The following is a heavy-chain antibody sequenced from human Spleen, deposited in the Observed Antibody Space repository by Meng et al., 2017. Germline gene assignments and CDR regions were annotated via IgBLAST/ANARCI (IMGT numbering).Heavy chain of an antibody. CDR3: AGPLGTYPDY. CDR1: GGSISSGGYY. CDR2: IYYSGST. V-gene: IGHV4-31*03. J-gene: IGHJ4*02. Sequence: SETLSLTCTVSGGSISSGGYYWSWIRQHPGKGLEWIGYIYYSGSTYYNPSLKSRLTISVDTSQNQFSLKVNSVTAADTAVYYCAGPLGTYPDYWGQGTLVTVSS. D-gene: IGHD1-26*01.